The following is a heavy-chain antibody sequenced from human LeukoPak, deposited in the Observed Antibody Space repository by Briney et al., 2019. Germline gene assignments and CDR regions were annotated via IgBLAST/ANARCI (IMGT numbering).Heavy chain of an antibody. V-gene: IGHV4-34*01. Sequence: PSETLSLTCAVDGGSFSGYYWSWIRQPPGKGLEWIGEINHSGSTNYNPSLKSRVTISVDTSKNQFSLKLSSVTAADTAVYYCARGRGYSYGPPFDYWGQGTLVTVSS. J-gene: IGHJ4*02. CDR3: ARGRGYSYGPPFDY. D-gene: IGHD5-18*01. CDR1: GGSFSGYY. CDR2: INHSGST.